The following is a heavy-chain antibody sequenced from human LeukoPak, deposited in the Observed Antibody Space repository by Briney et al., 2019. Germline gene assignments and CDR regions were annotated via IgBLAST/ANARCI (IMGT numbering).Heavy chain of an antibody. V-gene: IGHV4-59*08. CDR2: IYYSGST. J-gene: IGHJ4*02. CDR1: GGSISSYY. CDR3: ARVIGYCSSTSCFGYFDY. Sequence: SETLSLTCTVSGGSISSYYWSWIRQPPGKGLEWVGYIYYSGSTNYNPSLKSRVTTSVDTSKNQLSLKLSSVTAADTAVYYCARVIGYCSSTSCFGYFDYWGQGTLVTVSS. D-gene: IGHD2-2*01.